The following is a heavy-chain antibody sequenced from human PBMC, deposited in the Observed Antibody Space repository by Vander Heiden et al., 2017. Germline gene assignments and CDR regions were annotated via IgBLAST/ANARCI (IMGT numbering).Heavy chain of an antibody. V-gene: IGHV4-39*01. D-gene: IGHD1-1*01. CDR2: IYYAGAT. CDR1: GDSIGSSGYF. Sequence: QALLQESGPGLVRPSETLSLTCSVSGDSIGSSGYFWGWVRQAPGKGLEWIGAIYYAGATRQNPSLRGRVALSVDTARNQFSLSLRSVTAADTGLYFCTRQGGVYDSTGSLAHFWGHGTAVTVSS. J-gene: IGHJ4*01. CDR3: TRQGGVYDSTGSLAHF.